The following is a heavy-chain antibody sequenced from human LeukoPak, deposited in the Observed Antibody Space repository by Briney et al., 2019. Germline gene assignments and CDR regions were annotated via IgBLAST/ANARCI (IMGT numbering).Heavy chain of an antibody. V-gene: IGHV3-23*01. D-gene: IGHD3-22*01. Sequence: GGSLRLSCAASGFTFSSYGMSWVRQAPGKGLEWVSAISGSGGSTYYADSVKGRFTISRDNSKNTLYLQMNSLRAEDTAVYYCAKDTMIVSDAFDIWGQGTMVTVSS. CDR2: ISGSGGST. J-gene: IGHJ3*02. CDR1: GFTFSSYG. CDR3: AKDTMIVSDAFDI.